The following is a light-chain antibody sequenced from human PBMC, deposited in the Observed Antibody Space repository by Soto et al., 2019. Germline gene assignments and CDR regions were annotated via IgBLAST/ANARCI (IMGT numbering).Light chain of an antibody. CDR1: QSVSSSY. CDR3: QQYPGSSLYT. Sequence: EIVLTHSPGTLSLSPGERATLSCRASQSVSSSYLGWYQQKPGQAPRLLIYGASSRATGIPDRFSGSGSGTDFTLTISRLDPEDFAVYYCQQYPGSSLYTLGQRTKLQIK. V-gene: IGKV3-20*01. CDR2: GAS. J-gene: IGKJ2*01.